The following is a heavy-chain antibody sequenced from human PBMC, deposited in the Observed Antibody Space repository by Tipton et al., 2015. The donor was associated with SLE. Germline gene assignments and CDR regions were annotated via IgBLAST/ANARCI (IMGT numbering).Heavy chain of an antibody. CDR2: FYYTGST. D-gene: IGHD3-16*01. Sequence: TLSLTCTVSGDSITSHSWSWIRQPPGKGLEFIGFFYYTGSTNYNPSLKSRVTISVDTSKNQFSLKLSSVTAADTAVYYCARWEFYVSYHYGMDVWGQGTTVTVSS. V-gene: IGHV4-59*08. CDR3: ARWEFYVSYHYGMDV. J-gene: IGHJ6*02. CDR1: GDSITSHS.